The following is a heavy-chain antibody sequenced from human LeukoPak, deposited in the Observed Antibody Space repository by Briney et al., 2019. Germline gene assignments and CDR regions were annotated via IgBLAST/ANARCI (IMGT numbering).Heavy chain of an antibody. CDR3: ARGRYWSGYPSYYYYGMDV. Sequence: SETLSLTCAVYGGSFSGYYWSWIRQPPGKGLEWIGEINHSGSTNYNLSLKSRVTISVDTSKNQFSLKLSSVTAADTAVYYCARGRYWSGYPSYYYYGMDVWGQGTTVTVSS. CDR2: INHSGST. D-gene: IGHD3-3*01. V-gene: IGHV4-34*01. J-gene: IGHJ6*02. CDR1: GGSFSGYY.